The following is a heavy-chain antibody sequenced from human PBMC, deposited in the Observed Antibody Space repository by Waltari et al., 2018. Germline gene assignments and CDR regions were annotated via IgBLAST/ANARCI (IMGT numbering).Heavy chain of an antibody. D-gene: IGHD2-8*01. CDR3: ARDGKDVLMVYAISKAYYYYGMDV. V-gene: IGHV3-21*01. Sequence: EVQLVESGGGLVKPGGSLRLSCAASGFTFSSYSMNWVRQAPGTRLEWVSSISSSSSYIAYADSVKGRFTITRDNAKNSLYLQMNSLRAEDTAVYYCARDGKDVLMVYAISKAYYYYGMDVWGQGTTVTVSS. J-gene: IGHJ6*02. CDR2: ISSSSSYI. CDR1: GFTFSSYS.